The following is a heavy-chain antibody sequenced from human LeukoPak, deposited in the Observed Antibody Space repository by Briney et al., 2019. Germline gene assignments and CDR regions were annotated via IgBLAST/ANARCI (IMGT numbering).Heavy chain of an antibody. CDR2: IYSGGST. CDR1: GFTVSSNY. CDR3: ARHERPQNFDY. J-gene: IGHJ4*02. D-gene: IGHD6-6*01. V-gene: IGHV3-53*01. Sequence: PGGSLRLSCAASGFTVSSNYMSWVRQAPGKGLEWVSVIYSGGSTYYADSVKGRFTISRDNSKNTLYLQMNSLRAEDTAVYYCARHERPQNFDYWGQGTLVTVSS.